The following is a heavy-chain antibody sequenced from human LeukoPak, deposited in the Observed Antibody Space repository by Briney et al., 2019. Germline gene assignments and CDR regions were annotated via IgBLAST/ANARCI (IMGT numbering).Heavy chain of an antibody. CDR2: ITGSGGST. Sequence: GGTLRLSCAASGFTFSNYGLSWVRQAPGKGLEWVSGITGSGGSTYYADSVKGRFTISRDNAKNSLYLQMNSLRAEDTAVYYCARVVITMVRGGQIYFDYWGQGTLVTVSS. V-gene: IGHV3-23*01. CDR1: GFTFSNYG. CDR3: ARVVITMVRGGQIYFDY. D-gene: IGHD3-10*01. J-gene: IGHJ4*02.